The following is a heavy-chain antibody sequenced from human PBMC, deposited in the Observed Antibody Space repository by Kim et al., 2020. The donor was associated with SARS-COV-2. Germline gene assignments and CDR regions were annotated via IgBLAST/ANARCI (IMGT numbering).Heavy chain of an antibody. Sequence: SETLSLTCTVSGGSVSSGSYYWSWIRQPPGKGLEWIGYIYYSGSTNYNPSLKSRVTISVDTSKNQFSLKLSSVTAADTAVYYCARDLGGGDYDILTGYRAWYFVLWGGGALVSIST. CDR3: ARDLGGGDYDILTGYRAWYFVL. D-gene: IGHD3-9*01. CDR1: GGSVSSGSYY. CDR2: IYYSGST. J-gene: IGHJ2*01. V-gene: IGHV4-61*01.